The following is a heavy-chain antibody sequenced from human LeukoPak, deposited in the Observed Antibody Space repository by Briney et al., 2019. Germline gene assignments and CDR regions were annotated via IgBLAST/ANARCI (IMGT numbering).Heavy chain of an antibody. CDR3: ARDFCSSTSCYFDS. J-gene: IGHJ4*02. CDR2: ISAFNGTT. CDR1: GYSFTTYG. D-gene: IGHD2-2*01. V-gene: IGHV1-18*01. Sequence: GASVKVSCEASGYSFTTYGITWVRQAPGQGLEWMGWISAFNGTTNYAQKLQGRVTMTTDTSTSTAYMELRSLRSDDAAVYYCARDFCSSTSCYFDSWGQGTLVTVSS.